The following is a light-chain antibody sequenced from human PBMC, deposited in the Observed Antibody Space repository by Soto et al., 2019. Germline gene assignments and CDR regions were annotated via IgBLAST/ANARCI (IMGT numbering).Light chain of an antibody. CDR3: QVYGNSMWT. CDR2: GAS. Sequence: EIVLTQSPGTLSLSPGDSATLSCRASQTVISDYLTWYQQTPGQAPRLLIYGASSRATDIPDRFSGRGSGTDFSLTISRLEPGDFAVYYCQVYGNSMWTFGQGTKVEI. CDR1: QTVISDY. V-gene: IGKV3-20*01. J-gene: IGKJ1*01.